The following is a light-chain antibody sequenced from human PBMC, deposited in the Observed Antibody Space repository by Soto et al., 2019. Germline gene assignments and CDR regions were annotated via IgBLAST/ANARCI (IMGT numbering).Light chain of an antibody. V-gene: IGKV1-27*01. CDR2: AAS. CDR3: QNYNSDPWT. J-gene: IGKJ1*01. CDR1: RDITDY. Sequence: DIEMTQSPASLSASVGDTVTITCRASRDITDYLDWYQQKPGQVPKLLIYAASTLQSGVPSRFTASGSGTDFTLTITGLQPEDFAAYYCQNYNSDPWTFGQGTKVDIK.